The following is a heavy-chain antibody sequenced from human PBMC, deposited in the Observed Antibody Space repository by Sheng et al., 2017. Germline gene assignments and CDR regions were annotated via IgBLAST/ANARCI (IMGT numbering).Heavy chain of an antibody. CDR1: GFTFNTHW. D-gene: IGHD1-1*01. J-gene: IGHJ4*02. Sequence: EVQLVESGGGLVKPGGSLRLSCAVSGFTFNTHWMNWVRQAPGKGLEWVANIEPGGSEKYYVDSVEGRFTISRDNTKNQVYLQVGSLRAEDTAVYYCMTATGYWGQGTLVSVSS. CDR2: IEPGGSEK. V-gene: IGHV3-7*03. CDR3: MTATGY.